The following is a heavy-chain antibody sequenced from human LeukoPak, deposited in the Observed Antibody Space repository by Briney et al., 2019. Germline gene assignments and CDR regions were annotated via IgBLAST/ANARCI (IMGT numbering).Heavy chain of an antibody. CDR1: GGSISNYY. CDR2: IYYTGST. D-gene: IGHD4-17*01. Sequence: SETLSLTCTVSGGSISNYYWNWIRQPPGKGLEWIGYIYYTGSTNYNPSLKSRVTMSVDTSKNQFSLNLQSVTPEDTAVYYCAGYTVTTDYYYYYYYMDVWGKGTTVTVSS. J-gene: IGHJ6*03. V-gene: IGHV4-59*01. CDR3: AGYTVTTDYYYYYYYMDV.